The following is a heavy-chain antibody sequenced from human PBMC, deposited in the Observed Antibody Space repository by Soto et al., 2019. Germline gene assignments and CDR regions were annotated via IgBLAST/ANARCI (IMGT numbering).Heavy chain of an antibody. CDR1: GGSISSSSYY. Sequence: QLQLQESGPGLVKPSETLYLTCTVSGGSISSSSYYWGWIRQPPGKGLAWIGSIYYSGSTYYNPSHKSRVTISVDTSKNHDSLKLSSVTAAHTAVYYCARPQVGSGWHIDYWGQGTLVTVSS. CDR2: IYYSGST. CDR3: ARPQVGSGWHIDY. V-gene: IGHV4-39*01. D-gene: IGHD6-19*01. J-gene: IGHJ4*02.